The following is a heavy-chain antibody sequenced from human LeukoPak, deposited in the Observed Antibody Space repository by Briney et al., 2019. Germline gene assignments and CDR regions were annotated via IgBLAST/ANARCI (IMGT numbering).Heavy chain of an antibody. V-gene: IGHV3-21*01. J-gene: IGHJ4*02. CDR1: GFTFSSYS. CDR2: ISSSNSYI. Sequence: GGSLRLSRAASGFTFSSYSMNWVRQAPGKGLEWVSSISSSNSYIYNADSVKGRSTISRDNAKNSLYLQMNSLRAEDTAVYYRARDQGLLVVAGRFGYWGQGTLVTVSS. CDR3: ARDQGLLVVAGRFGY. D-gene: IGHD6-19*01.